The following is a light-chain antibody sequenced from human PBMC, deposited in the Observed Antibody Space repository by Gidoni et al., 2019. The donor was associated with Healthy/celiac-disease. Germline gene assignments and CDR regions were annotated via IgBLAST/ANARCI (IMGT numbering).Light chain of an antibody. V-gene: IGKV2-28*01. J-gene: IGKJ1*01. Sequence: DIVLTQSPLSLPVPPGEPASISCRSSQSILHSNGYNYLDWYLQKPGQSPQLLIYLGSNRACGVPERFSGSGSGTDFTLKISRVEAEDVGVYYCMQALKTPPTFXQXTKVXIK. CDR1: QSILHSNGYNY. CDR3: MQALKTPPT. CDR2: LGS.